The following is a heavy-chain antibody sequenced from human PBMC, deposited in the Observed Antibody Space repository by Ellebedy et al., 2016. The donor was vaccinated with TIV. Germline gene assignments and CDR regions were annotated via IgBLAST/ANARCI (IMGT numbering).Heavy chain of an antibody. D-gene: IGHD6-19*01. J-gene: IGHJ4*02. CDR1: GFTFSSYA. V-gene: IGHV3-23*01. CDR2: ISGSGGST. CDR3: AKDLADSSGWYMSPYYFDY. Sequence: GESLKISXAASGFTFSSYAMSWVRQAPGKGLEWVSAISGSGGSTYYADSVKGRFTISRDNSKNTLYLQMNSLRAEDTAVYYCAKDLADSSGWYMSPYYFDYWGQGTLVTVSS.